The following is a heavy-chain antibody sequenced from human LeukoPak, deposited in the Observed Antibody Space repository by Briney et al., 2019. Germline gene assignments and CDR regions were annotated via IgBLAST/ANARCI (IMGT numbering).Heavy chain of an antibody. CDR1: GVSISSSNNY. CDR2: IYYSESN. D-gene: IGHD2-2*01. Sequence: SETLCLTCAVSGVSISSSNNYWGWLRPPPGMGLEWTASIYYSESNYYNPSPKSRVTISVDTSKTQFTLKLSSVTAADTAMYYCTRQDYSNTSPHWFEPWGERTLVTVS. J-gene: IGHJ5*02. V-gene: IGHV4-39*01. CDR3: TRQDYSNTSPHWFEP.